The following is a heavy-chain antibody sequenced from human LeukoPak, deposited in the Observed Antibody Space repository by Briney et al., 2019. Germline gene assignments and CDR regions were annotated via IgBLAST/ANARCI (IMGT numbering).Heavy chain of an antibody. D-gene: IGHD1-1*01. J-gene: IGHJ4*02. Sequence: PSETLSLTCTVSGGSISSYSWSWIRQPPGKGLEWIGYIYSSGSTDYNPSLKSRVTISVDTSKNHFSLKLSSVNAADTAVYYCARYGNNWSFDYWGQGTLVTVSS. CDR3: ARYGNNWSFDY. CDR2: IYSSGST. V-gene: IGHV4-59*08. CDR1: GGSISSYS.